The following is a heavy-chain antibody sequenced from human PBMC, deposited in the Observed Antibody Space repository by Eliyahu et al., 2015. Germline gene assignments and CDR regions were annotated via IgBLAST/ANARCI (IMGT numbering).Heavy chain of an antibody. Sequence: QVQLVESGGGVVQPGRSXRLSCAASGFTXSSYGMHWVRQAPGKGLEWVAVIWYDGSNKYYADSVKGRFTISTDNSKNTLYLQMNSLRAEDTAVYYCARDRGVGWLQYQFDYWGQGTLVTVSS. V-gene: IGHV3-33*01. J-gene: IGHJ4*02. D-gene: IGHD5-24*01. CDR2: IWYDGSNK. CDR1: GFTXSSYG. CDR3: ARDRGVGWLQYQFDY.